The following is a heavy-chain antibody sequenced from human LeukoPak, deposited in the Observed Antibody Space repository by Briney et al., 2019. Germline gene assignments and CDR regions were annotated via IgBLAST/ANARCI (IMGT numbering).Heavy chain of an antibody. Sequence: PGGSLRLSCAASGFTFDDHAMHWVRQAPGKGLEWVSLISWDGGSTYYADSVKGRFTISRDNSKNSLYLQMNSLRAEDTALYYCAKTRAGYYYYMDVWGKGTTVTVSS. V-gene: IGHV3-43D*04. CDR2: ISWDGGST. CDR3: AKTRAGYYYYMDV. D-gene: IGHD2-2*01. J-gene: IGHJ6*03. CDR1: GFTFDDHA.